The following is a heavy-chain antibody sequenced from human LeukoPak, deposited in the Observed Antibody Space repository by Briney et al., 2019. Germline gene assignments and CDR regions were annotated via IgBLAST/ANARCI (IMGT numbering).Heavy chain of an antibody. D-gene: IGHD3-10*01. CDR2: INYSGHT. V-gene: IGHV4-59*01. J-gene: IGHJ5*02. CDR3: AMSTMGNWFDP. Sequence: SDPLSLTCTVSAGSISSSYWSWIRQPPGKGLEWIGYINYSGHTNYNPSLKNRVTLSVDTSKNQFSLKLSSVTAADTPVYYSAMSTMGNWFDPWGQGTLVTVSS. CDR1: AGSISSSY.